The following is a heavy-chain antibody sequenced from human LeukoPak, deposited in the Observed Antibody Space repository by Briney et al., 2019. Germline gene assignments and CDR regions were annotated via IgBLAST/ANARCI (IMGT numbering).Heavy chain of an antibody. J-gene: IGHJ4*02. Sequence: GESLKISCKGSGYSFTSYWIGWVRQMPGKGLEWMGIIYPGDSDTRYSPSFQGQVTISADKPISPAYLQWSSLKASDTAMYYCARVSPFYDSSGYNDYWGQGTLVTVSS. D-gene: IGHD3-22*01. CDR2: IYPGDSDT. V-gene: IGHV5-51*04. CDR3: ARVSPFYDSSGYNDY. CDR1: GYSFTSYW.